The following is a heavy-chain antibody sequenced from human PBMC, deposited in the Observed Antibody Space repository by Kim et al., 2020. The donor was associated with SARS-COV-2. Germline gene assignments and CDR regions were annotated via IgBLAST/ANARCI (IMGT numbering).Heavy chain of an antibody. J-gene: IGHJ4*02. CDR3: ARDLDSSSWYAY. D-gene: IGHD6-13*01. V-gene: IGHV1-46*01. Sequence: SYAQKFQGRVTMSRDTSTSTVYMELSSLRSEDTAVYYCARDLDSSSWYAYWGQGTLVTVSS.